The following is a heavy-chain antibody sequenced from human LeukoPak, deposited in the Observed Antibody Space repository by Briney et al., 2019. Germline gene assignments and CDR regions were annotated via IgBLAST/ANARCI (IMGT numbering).Heavy chain of an antibody. J-gene: IGHJ5*02. D-gene: IGHD2-2*01. CDR2: IFSGGDT. Sequence: GGSLRLSCAASGSTVSNNWMNWVRQAPGKGLEWVSLIFSGGDTQYADSVKDRFTISRDASKNTLYLQMSNLRAEDTAVYYCARDPSAVTANTYAWGQGTLVTVSS. CDR3: ARDPSAVTANTYA. CDR1: GSTVSNNW. V-gene: IGHV3-66*01.